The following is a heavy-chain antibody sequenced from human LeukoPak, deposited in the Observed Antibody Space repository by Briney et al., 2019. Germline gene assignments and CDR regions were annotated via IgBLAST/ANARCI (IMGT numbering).Heavy chain of an antibody. Sequence: GRSLRLSCAASGFTFSHYSMNWVRQAPGKGLEWISYVGISSGNTKYADSVKGRFTISGDSAKNSVYLQMNSLRVEDTAVYYCARDHNYAFDNWGQGTLVTVSS. D-gene: IGHD1-20*01. V-gene: IGHV3-48*01. CDR3: ARDHNYAFDN. CDR2: VGISSGNT. J-gene: IGHJ4*02. CDR1: GFTFSHYS.